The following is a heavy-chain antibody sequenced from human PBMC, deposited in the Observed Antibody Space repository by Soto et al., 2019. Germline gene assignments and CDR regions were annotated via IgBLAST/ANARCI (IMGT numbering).Heavy chain of an antibody. CDR2: IGRVSTYI. Sequence: QLVESGGGLVNPGGSMRLSCVASGFPFSSFSLNWIRQAPGKGLEWVSSIGRVSTYIYYADSVRGRFTVSRDNAKNSVYIQMNGLTAEDSGIYYCARVTAGSGSYQIDLWGQGTLVTVSS. CDR1: GFPFSSFS. CDR3: ARVTAGSGSYQIDL. J-gene: IGHJ4*02. V-gene: IGHV3-21*02. D-gene: IGHD3-10*01.